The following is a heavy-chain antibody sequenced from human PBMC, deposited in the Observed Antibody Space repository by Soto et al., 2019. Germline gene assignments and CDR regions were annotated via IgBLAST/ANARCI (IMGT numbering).Heavy chain of an antibody. CDR1: GFTFSSYG. CDR2: ISYDGSNK. D-gene: IGHD3-16*01. V-gene: IGHV3-30*18. Sequence: GGSLRLSCAASGFTFSSYGMHWVRQAPGKGLEWVAVISYDGSNKYYADSVKGRFTISRDNSKNTLYLQMNSLRAEDTAVYYCAKDLRGAYYYYGMDVSGQGTTVTVSS. CDR3: AKDLRGAYYYYGMDV. J-gene: IGHJ6*02.